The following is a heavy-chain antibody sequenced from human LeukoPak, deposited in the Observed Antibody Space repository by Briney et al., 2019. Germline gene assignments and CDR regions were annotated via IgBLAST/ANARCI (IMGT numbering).Heavy chain of an antibody. CDR1: GFTFSSCA. V-gene: IGHV3-23*01. Sequence: GGSLRLSCAASGFTFSSCAMSWVRQAPGKGLEWVSAISGSGGSTYYADSVKGRFTISRDNSKNTLYLQMNSLRAEDTAVYYCASTQGVLTYYDILTGYLDYWGQGTLVTVSS. CDR3: ASTQGVLTYYDILTGYLDY. D-gene: IGHD3-9*01. CDR2: ISGSGGST. J-gene: IGHJ4*02.